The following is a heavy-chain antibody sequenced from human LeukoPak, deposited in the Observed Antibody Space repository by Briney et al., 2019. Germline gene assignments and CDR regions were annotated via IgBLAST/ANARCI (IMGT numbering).Heavy chain of an antibody. CDR1: GFTFSSHG. CDR2: IWYDGSNK. J-gene: IGHJ4*02. V-gene: IGHV3-33*06. D-gene: IGHD3-3*01. CDR3: AKGNDFWSGYLDY. Sequence: GGSLRPSCAASGFTFSSHGMHWVRQAPGKGLEWVAVIWYDGSNKYYADSVKGRFTISRDNSKNTLYLQMNSLRAEDTAVYYCAKGNDFWSGYLDYWGQGTLVTFSS.